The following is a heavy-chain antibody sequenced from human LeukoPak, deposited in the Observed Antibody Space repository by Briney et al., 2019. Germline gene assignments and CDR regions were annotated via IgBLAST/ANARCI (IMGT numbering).Heavy chain of an antibody. CDR1: GGSIRSSYYY. V-gene: IGHV4-39*02. Sequence: PSETLSLTCTVSGGSIRSSYYYWGWIRQPPGKGLEWIGSIYDSGSTYYNPSLKSRVTISVDTSKNQFSLKLNSVTAADTAVYYCARDRSWPGYYYGMDVWGQGTTVTVSS. CDR3: ARDRSWPGYYYGMDV. CDR2: IYDSGST. J-gene: IGHJ6*02. D-gene: IGHD2-15*01.